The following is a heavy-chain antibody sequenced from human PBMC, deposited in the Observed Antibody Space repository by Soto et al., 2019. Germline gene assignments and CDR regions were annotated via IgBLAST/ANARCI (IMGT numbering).Heavy chain of an antibody. CDR2: TYYRSQWYN. Sequence: SQTLSLTCAISGDSVSSNSATWNWIRQSPSRGLEWLGRTYYRSQWYNDYTVSVKGRITINPDTSKNQFSLQLNSVTPDDAAVYYCARVWAVAGHFDYWGQGTLVTVSS. D-gene: IGHD6-19*01. J-gene: IGHJ4*02. V-gene: IGHV6-1*01. CDR1: GDSVSSNSAT. CDR3: ARVWAVAGHFDY.